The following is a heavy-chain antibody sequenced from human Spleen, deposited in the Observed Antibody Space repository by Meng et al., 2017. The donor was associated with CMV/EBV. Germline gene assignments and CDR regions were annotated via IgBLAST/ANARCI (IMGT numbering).Heavy chain of an antibody. Sequence: SCKASGFTFSRYAMHWVRQAPGKGLEWVALISYDGSEKYYADSAKGRFTISRDNAKNSLFLQMNSLRVEDTAVYYCARCFRQAYGMDVWGQGTTVTVSS. V-gene: IGHV3-30*04. CDR1: GFTFSRYA. CDR3: ARCFRQAYGMDV. J-gene: IGHJ6*02. D-gene: IGHD3-10*01. CDR2: ISYDGSEK.